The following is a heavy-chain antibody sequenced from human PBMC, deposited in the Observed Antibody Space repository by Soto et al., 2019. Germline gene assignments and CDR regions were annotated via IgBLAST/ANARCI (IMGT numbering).Heavy chain of an antibody. J-gene: IGHJ4*02. CDR1: GFTFNNYA. V-gene: IGHV3-23*01. Sequence: EVQLLESGGGLVQPGGCLRLSCAASGFTFNNYAMTWVRQAPGKGLEWVSAISGGGATTSYADSVKGRFTVSRDGSKNTLYLQMSSLRAEDTALYYCAKGRGGSGSLTPRVDFWGQGTLVTVSS. CDR3: AKGRGGSGSLTPRVDF. CDR2: ISGGGATT. D-gene: IGHD3-10*01.